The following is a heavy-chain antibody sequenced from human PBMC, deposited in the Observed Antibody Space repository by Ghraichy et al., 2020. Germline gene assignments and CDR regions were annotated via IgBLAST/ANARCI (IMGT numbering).Heavy chain of an antibody. CDR1: GFTFSTSV. Sequence: GGSLRLSCAASGFTFSTSVMSWVRQAPGKGLEWVSSINTSGGLTYYADSVKGRFTISRDNSKKTLYLQMNSLRVEDTAVYYCAKGGRAGGAFDIWGQGTIISVSS. V-gene: IGHV3-23*01. D-gene: IGHD3-10*01. CDR3: AKGGRAGGAFDI. CDR2: INTSGGLT. J-gene: IGHJ3*02.